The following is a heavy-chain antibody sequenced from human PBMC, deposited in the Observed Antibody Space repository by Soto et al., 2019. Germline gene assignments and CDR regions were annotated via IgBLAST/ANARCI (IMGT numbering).Heavy chain of an antibody. J-gene: IGHJ4*02. CDR3: AASQPTVGARTVYY. CDR1: GGSISSYY. D-gene: IGHD1-26*01. V-gene: IGHV4-59*08. Sequence: QVQLQESGPGLVKPSETLSLTCTVSGGSISSYYWSWIRQPPGKGLEWIGYIYYSGSTNYNPSLKSPVTISVDTSKNQFSLKLSSVTAADTAVYYCAASQPTVGARTVYYWGQGTLVTVSS. CDR2: IYYSGST.